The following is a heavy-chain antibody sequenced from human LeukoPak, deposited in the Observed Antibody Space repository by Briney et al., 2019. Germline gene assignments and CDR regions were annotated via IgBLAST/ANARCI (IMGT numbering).Heavy chain of an antibody. J-gene: IGHJ4*02. CDR1: VYTLTELS. CDR3: ATAGVRGAKFDY. D-gene: IGHD3-10*02. Sequence: ASVKVSCKVSVYTLTELSMHWVRQAPGKGLEWMGGFDPEDGETIYAQKFQGRVTMTEDTSTDTAYMELSSLRSEDTAVYYCATAGVRGAKFDYWGQGTLVTVSS. CDR2: FDPEDGET. V-gene: IGHV1-24*01.